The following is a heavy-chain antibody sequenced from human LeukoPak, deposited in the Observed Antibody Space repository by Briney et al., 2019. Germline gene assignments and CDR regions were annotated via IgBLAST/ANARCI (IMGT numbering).Heavy chain of an antibody. J-gene: IGHJ4*02. D-gene: IGHD1/OR15-1a*01. CDR1: GGSISSYY. Sequence: PSETLSLTCTVSGGSISSYYWSWIRQPPGKGLEWIGYIYYSGSTNYNPSLKSRVTISVDTSKNQFSLKLRSVTAADTAVYYCARGTNTPFDYWGQGTLVTVSS. CDR3: ARGTNTPFDY. CDR2: IYYSGST. V-gene: IGHV4-59*01.